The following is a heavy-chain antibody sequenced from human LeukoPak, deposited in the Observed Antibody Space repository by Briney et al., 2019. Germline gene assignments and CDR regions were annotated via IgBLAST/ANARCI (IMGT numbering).Heavy chain of an antibody. CDR1: GGSIGSYY. D-gene: IGHD3-22*01. CDR2: IYTSGST. CDR3: ARQVYYYDSRGLDAFDI. J-gene: IGHJ3*02. Sequence: SETLSLTCTVSGGSIGSYYWSWIRQPPGKGLEWIGYIYTSGSTNYNPTLKSRVTISVDTSKNQFSLKLSSVTAADTAVYYCARQVYYYDSRGLDAFDIWGQGTMVTVSS. V-gene: IGHV4-4*09.